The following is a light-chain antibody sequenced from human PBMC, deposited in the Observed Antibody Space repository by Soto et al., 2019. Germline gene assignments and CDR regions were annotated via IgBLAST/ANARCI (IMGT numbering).Light chain of an antibody. J-gene: IGLJ2*01. Sequence: SVLTQPPSVSGAPGQRVTISCTGSSSNIGAGYDVHWYQQLPGTAPKLLIFSHSNRPSGVPDRFSGSKSGTSASLAITGLRAEDEADYYCQSYDNSLSGVVFGGGTKVNVL. CDR2: SHS. CDR3: QSYDNSLSGVV. CDR1: SSNIGAGYD. V-gene: IGLV1-40*01.